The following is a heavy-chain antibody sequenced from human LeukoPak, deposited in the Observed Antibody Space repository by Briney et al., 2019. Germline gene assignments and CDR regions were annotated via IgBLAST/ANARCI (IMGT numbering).Heavy chain of an antibody. CDR3: ARDYYGSGSYSTDY. V-gene: IGHV1-2*02. J-gene: IGHJ4*02. CDR1: GYTFTGYQ. CDR2: INPNSGAT. Sequence: ASVKVSCKASGYTFTGYQMHWVRQAPGQGLEWTGWINPNSGATNYAQEFQGRVTMTRDTSIGTAYMELSRLRSDDTAVYYCARDYYGSGSYSTDYWGQGTLVTVSS. D-gene: IGHD3-10*01.